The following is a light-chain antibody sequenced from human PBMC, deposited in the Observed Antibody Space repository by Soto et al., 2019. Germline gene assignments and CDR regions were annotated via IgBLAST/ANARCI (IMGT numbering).Light chain of an antibody. CDR3: QQYNTWA. CDR2: RAS. J-gene: IGKJ1*01. CDR1: QNTGNW. Sequence: IQMTQSPSTLSASVGDRVTITCRASQNTGNWLAWYQQKPGRAPKLLIYRASTFQIGVPSRFRGSGSGTEFTLTIISLQPDDFGTDVCQQYNTWAFGQGTEVEVK. V-gene: IGKV1-5*03.